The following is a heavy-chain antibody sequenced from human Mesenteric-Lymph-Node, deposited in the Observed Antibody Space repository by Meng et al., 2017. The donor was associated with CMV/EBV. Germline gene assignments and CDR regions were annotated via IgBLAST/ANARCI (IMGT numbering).Heavy chain of an antibody. V-gene: IGHV4-61*08. Sequence: QVQLQESGPGLVKPSVTLSLTCIVSGVSVTSGAYHWSWIRQSPGKGLEWIGYIYGTGITIYNPSLKSRVTILLETSKNQFSLKLNSVTTADTAVYYCAKSRSSTPGIVDDWGQGTLVTVSS. CDR1: GVSVTSGAYH. J-gene: IGHJ4*02. CDR3: AKSRSSTPGIVDD. CDR2: IYGTGIT. D-gene: IGHD2/OR15-2a*01.